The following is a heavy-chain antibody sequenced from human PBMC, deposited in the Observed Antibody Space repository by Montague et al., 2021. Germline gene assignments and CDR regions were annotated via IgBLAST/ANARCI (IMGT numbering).Heavy chain of an antibody. CDR2: IKQDGSEK. J-gene: IGHJ4*02. V-gene: IGHV3-7*01. Sequence: SLRLSCAASGFTFSNYWMSWVRQAPGKGLEWVANIKQDGSEKHYVDSVKGRFTISRDNAKNSLYLQMNSLRAEDTAVYFCARDQGQGYCGGDCYVGLDYWGQGTLVNGSS. CDR3: ARDQGQGYCGGDCYVGLDY. CDR1: GFTFSNYW. D-gene: IGHD2-21*01.